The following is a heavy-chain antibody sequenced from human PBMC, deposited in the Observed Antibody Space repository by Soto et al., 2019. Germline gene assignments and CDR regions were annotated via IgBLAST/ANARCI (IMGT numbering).Heavy chain of an antibody. CDR1: GGSISSYY. Sequence: QVQLQESGPGLVKPSETLSLTCTVSGGSISSYYWSWIRQPPGKGLEWIGYIYYSGSTNYNPSLKSRVTIPVDXXKXQXXLKLSSVTAADTAVYYCARHGAPGIAAADNWYFDLWGRGTLVTGSS. D-gene: IGHD6-13*01. J-gene: IGHJ2*01. CDR2: IYYSGST. V-gene: IGHV4-59*08. CDR3: ARHGAPGIAAADNWYFDL.